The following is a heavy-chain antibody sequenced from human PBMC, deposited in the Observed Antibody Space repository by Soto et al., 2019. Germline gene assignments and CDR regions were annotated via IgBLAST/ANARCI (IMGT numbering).Heavy chain of an antibody. V-gene: IGHV3-74*01. D-gene: IGHD6-19*01. CDR1: GFTFSSYW. CDR2: INSDGSST. CDR3: AREGYSSGWYRGNNAFDI. J-gene: IGHJ3*02. Sequence: EVQLVESGGGLVQPGGSLRLSCAASGFTFSSYWMHWVRQAPGKGLVWVSRINSDGSSTSYADSVKGRFTITRDNAKNTLYLQMKSLRAEDTAVYYCAREGYSSGWYRGNNAFDIWGQGTMVTVSS.